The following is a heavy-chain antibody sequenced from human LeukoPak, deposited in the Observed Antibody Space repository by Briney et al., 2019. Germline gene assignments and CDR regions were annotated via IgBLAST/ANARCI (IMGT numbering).Heavy chain of an antibody. D-gene: IGHD3-22*01. CDR3: ARDIPNYYYDSSGYSSDAFDI. CDR1: GGSISSGDYY. Sequence: SETLSLTCTVSGGSISSGDYYWSWIRQPPGKGLGWIGGTYYSGSTYYNPSLKSRVTISVDTSKNQFSLKLSSVTAADTAVYYCARDIPNYYYDSSGYSSDAFDIWGQGTMVTVSS. V-gene: IGHV4-39*07. CDR2: TYYSGST. J-gene: IGHJ3*02.